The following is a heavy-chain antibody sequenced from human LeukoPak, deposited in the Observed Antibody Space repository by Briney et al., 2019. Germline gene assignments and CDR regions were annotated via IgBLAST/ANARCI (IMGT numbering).Heavy chain of an antibody. J-gene: IGHJ4*02. Sequence: QTGGSLRLSCAASGFTFSNYGMNWVRQAPGKGLEWVSAISGSGGSTYYADSVKGRFTISRDNSKNTLYLQMNSLRAEDTAVYYCAKSLSVTMIVVVINFDYWGQGTLVTVSS. CDR3: AKSLSVTMIVVVINFDY. CDR1: GFTFSNYG. V-gene: IGHV3-23*01. D-gene: IGHD3-22*01. CDR2: ISGSGGST.